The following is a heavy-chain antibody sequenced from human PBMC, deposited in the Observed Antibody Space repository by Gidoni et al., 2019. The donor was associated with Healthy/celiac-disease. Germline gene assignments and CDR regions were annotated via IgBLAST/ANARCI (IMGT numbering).Heavy chain of an antibody. CDR1: GYSFTSYW. D-gene: IGHD6-6*01. V-gene: IGHV5-51*01. Sequence: EVQLVQSGAEVKKPGESLKISCKGSGYSFTSYWIGWVRQMPGKGLEWMGIIYPGDSDTRYSPSFQGQVTISADKSISTAYLQWSSLKASDTAMYYCARLAPRQLVSVDRGYYYYYMDVWGKGTTVTVSS. J-gene: IGHJ6*03. CDR2: IYPGDSDT. CDR3: ARLAPRQLVSVDRGYYYYYMDV.